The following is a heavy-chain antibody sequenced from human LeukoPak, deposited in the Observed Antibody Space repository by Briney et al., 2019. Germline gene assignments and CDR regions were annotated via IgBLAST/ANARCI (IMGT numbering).Heavy chain of an antibody. CDR1: GFTFSSYA. CDR3: ARAGDSYGKVSDY. D-gene: IGHD5-18*01. Sequence: PGGSLRLSCAASGFTFSSYAVSWVRQAPGKGLEWVSAISGSGGSTYYADSVKGRFTISRDNAKNSLYLQMNSLRAEDTAVYYCARAGDSYGKVSDYWGQGTLVTVSS. J-gene: IGHJ4*02. CDR2: ISGSGGST. V-gene: IGHV3-23*01.